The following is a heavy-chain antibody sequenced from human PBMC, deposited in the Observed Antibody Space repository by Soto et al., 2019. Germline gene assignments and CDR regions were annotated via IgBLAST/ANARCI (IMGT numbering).Heavy chain of an antibody. CDR2: ISAYSGNT. Sequence: QVQLVQSGGEVKKPGAAVKVSCKASGYTFTTFGIGWVRKAPGQGLEWMCWISAYSGNTEYPEKLQGRVTMPIDTSTSTTYMELRSLRSDDTAVYYCARAFCSGGSCYLDYWGQGALVTVSS. CDR1: GYTFTTFG. V-gene: IGHV1-18*01. CDR3: ARAFCSGGSCYLDY. J-gene: IGHJ4*02. D-gene: IGHD2-15*01.